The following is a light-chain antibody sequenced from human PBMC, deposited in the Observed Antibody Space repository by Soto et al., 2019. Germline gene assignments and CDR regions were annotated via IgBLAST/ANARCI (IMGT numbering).Light chain of an antibody. Sequence: QAVVTQPPSASGTPGQRVTISCSGSSSNIGSNTVNWYQQFPGTAPKLLIYSDNERPSGVPDRFSGSKSGTSASLAISGLQSEDEADYYCAAWDDSLNGHVVFGGGTKVTVL. J-gene: IGLJ2*01. CDR2: SDN. V-gene: IGLV1-44*01. CDR3: AAWDDSLNGHVV. CDR1: SSNIGSNT.